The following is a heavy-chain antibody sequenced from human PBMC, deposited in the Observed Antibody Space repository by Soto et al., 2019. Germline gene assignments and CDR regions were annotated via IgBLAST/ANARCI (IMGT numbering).Heavy chain of an antibody. V-gene: IGHV4-39*01. CDR3: GRHLFPVNYFDY. CDR2: IDYSGST. D-gene: IGHD3-10*01. J-gene: IGHJ4*02. Sequence: QLQLQESGPGLVKPSETLSLTCTVSGGSISSNTYYWGWIRQSPGKGLEWIGSIDYSGSTYYNPSLESAGPISVDTSKNQFSLKLSSGTSAHTAVSYCGRHLFPVNYFDYWGQGTLVTVSS. CDR1: GGSISSNTYY.